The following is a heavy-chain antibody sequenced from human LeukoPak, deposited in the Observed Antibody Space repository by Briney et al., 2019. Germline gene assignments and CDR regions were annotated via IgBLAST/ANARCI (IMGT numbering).Heavy chain of an antibody. Sequence: GGSLRLSCAASGFTFSSYSMNWVRQAPGKGLRWVSSISSSSSYIYYADSVKGRFTISGDNAKTSLYLQMNSLRAEDTAVYYCAREGVVVVAVYFDYWGQGTLVTVSS. D-gene: IGHD2-15*01. CDR2: ISSSSSYI. CDR1: GFTFSSYS. CDR3: AREGVVVVAVYFDY. V-gene: IGHV3-21*01. J-gene: IGHJ4*02.